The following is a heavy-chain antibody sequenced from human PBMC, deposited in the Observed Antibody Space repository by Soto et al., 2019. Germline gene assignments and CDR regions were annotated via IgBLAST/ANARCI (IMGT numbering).Heavy chain of an antibody. J-gene: IGHJ4*02. Sequence: ASVKVSCKASGGTFSSYAISWVRQAPGQGLEWMGGIIPIFGTANYAQKFQGRVTITADESTSTAYMELSSLRSEDTAVYYCARPKEATSAYSYYFDYCGQGTLVTVSS. V-gene: IGHV1-69*13. CDR3: ARPKEATSAYSYYFDY. CDR2: IIPIFGTA. D-gene: IGHD5-12*01. CDR1: GGTFSSYA.